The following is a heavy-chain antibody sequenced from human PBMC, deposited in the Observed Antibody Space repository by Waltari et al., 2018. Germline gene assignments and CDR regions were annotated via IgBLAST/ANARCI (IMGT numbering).Heavy chain of an antibody. CDR3: ARNGGPYYFDY. D-gene: IGHD2-8*01. CDR1: GFTFSSYG. J-gene: IGHJ4*02. V-gene: IGHV3-33*01. Sequence: QVQLVGSGGGVVQPGRSLRPPCAASGFTFSSYGLHWVRQAPGKGLAWVAVIWYDGSNKHYADSVKGRFTISRDNSKNTLYLQMNSLRAEDTAVYYCARNGGPYYFDYWGQGTLVTVSS. CDR2: IWYDGSNK.